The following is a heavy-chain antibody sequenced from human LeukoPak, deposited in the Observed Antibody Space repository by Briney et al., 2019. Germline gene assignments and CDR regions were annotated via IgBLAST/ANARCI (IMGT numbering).Heavy chain of an antibody. CDR2: IIPILGIA. D-gene: IGHD2-21*02. CDR1: GGTFSSCT. J-gene: IGHJ4*02. CDR3: ARDARYCGGDCYSTFDY. V-gene: IGHV1-69*16. Sequence: ASVKVSCKASGGTFSSCTISWVRQAPGQGLEWMGRIIPILGIANYAQKFQGRVTITTDESTSTAYMELSSLRSEDTAVYYCARDARYCGGDCYSTFDYWGQGTLVTVSS.